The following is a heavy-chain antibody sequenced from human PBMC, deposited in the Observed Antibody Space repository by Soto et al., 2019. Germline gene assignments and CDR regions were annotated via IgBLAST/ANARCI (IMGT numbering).Heavy chain of an antibody. D-gene: IGHD2-2*01. CDR3: ARKYCSSTRCYQYFDY. Sequence: PSETLSLTCTVSGGSISGYYWSWIRQPPGKGLEWIGYIYYGGGTNYNPSLKSRVTISVDTSKSQFSLNLSSLTAADTAVYYCARKYCSSTRCYQYFDYWGQGTLVTVSS. J-gene: IGHJ4*02. V-gene: IGHV4-59*08. CDR1: GGSISGYY. CDR2: IYYGGGT.